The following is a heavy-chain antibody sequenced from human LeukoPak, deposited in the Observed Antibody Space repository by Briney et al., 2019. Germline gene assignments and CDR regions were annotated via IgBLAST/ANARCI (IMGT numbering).Heavy chain of an antibody. CDR1: GYTFTGYY. D-gene: IGHD3-22*01. Sequence: GASVKVSCKASGYTFTGYYMHWVRQAPAQGLEWMGWINPNSGGTNYAQKFQGRVTMTRDTSISTAYMELSRLRSDDTAVYYCARDPMRMYYYDRLGAFDIWGQGTMVTVSS. CDR3: ARDPMRMYYYDRLGAFDI. V-gene: IGHV1-2*02. CDR2: INPNSGGT. J-gene: IGHJ3*02.